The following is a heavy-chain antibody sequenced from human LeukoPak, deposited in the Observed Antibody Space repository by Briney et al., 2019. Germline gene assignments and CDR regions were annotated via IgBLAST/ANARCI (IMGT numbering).Heavy chain of an antibody. Sequence: SETLSLTCSVSNYSISRGYYWGWIRQSPGKRLEWIGNVYHSGSTHYNPSLESRISMSADPSKNQFSLRLSSVTTADTAVYYCARVLGSVGYLEYWGQGILVSVAS. CDR1: NYSISRGYY. CDR3: ARVLGSVGYLEY. J-gene: IGHJ4*02. CDR2: VYHSGST. D-gene: IGHD2-15*01. V-gene: IGHV4-38-2*02.